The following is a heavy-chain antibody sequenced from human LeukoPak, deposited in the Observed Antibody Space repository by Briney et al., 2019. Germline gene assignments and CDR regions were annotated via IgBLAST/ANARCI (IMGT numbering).Heavy chain of an antibody. CDR3: ARPLQVGFSSSLRY. D-gene: IGHD6-13*01. J-gene: IGHJ4*02. CDR2: IYPGDSDT. Sequence: LGESLKISWKGSGYSFNSYWIGWVRQMPGKGLEWMGIIYPGDSDTRYSPSLRGQVTISVDKSISSAYLQWSSLRASDSAMYYCARPLQVGFSSSLRYWGQGTLVTVSS. V-gene: IGHV5-51*01. CDR1: GYSFNSYW.